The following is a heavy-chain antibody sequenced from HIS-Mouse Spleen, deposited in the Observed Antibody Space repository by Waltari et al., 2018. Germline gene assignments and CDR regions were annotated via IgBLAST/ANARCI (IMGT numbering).Heavy chain of an antibody. CDR3: AREIPYSSSWYDWYFDL. CDR1: GGPISSSSYY. V-gene: IGHV4-39*07. J-gene: IGHJ2*01. D-gene: IGHD6-13*01. Sequence: QLQLQESGPGLVKPSETLSLTCTVSGGPISSSSYYWGWFRQPPGKGLAGIGSGYYSGGTYYNPSLKSGVTISVDRSKNQFSLKLSAVTAADTAVYYCAREIPYSSSWYDWYFDLWGRGTLVTVSS. CDR2: GYYSGGT.